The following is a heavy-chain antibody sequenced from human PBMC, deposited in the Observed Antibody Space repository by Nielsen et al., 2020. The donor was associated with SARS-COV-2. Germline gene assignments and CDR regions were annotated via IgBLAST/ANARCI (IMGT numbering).Heavy chain of an antibody. D-gene: IGHD4-11*01. V-gene: IGHV1-2*06. CDR1: GYTFTAYY. J-gene: IGHJ4*02. Sequence: ASVKVSCNASGYTFTAYYMHWVRQAPGQGVEWMGRINPNSGGTDYAQRFRGRVTMTWDTSISTAYMEINRLRSDDTAVYFCVRDNDNYAVDYWGQGTLVTVSS. CDR3: VRDNDNYAVDY. CDR2: INPNSGGT.